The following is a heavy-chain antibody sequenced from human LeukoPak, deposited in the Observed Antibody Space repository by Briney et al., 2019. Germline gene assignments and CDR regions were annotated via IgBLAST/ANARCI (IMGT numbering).Heavy chain of an antibody. CDR2: IYYSGST. CDR3: ARDRGTWGKYCSSTSCYFSRFDP. V-gene: IGHV4-61*01. CDR1: GGSISSSSYY. D-gene: IGHD2-2*01. J-gene: IGHJ5*02. Sequence: KPSETLSLTCTVSGGSISSSSYYWSWIRQPPGKGLEWIGYIYYSGSTNYNPSLKSRVTISVDTSKNQFSLKLSSVTAADTAVYYCARDRGTWGKYCSSTSCYFSRFDPWGQGTLVTVSS.